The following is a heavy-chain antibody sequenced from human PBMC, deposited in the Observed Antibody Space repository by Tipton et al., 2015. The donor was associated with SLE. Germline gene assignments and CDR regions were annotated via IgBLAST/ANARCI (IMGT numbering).Heavy chain of an antibody. Sequence: QLVQSGGEVKKPGASVKVSCKASGYTFTSYYIHWVRQAPGQGLDWMGWISAYNGNTNYAQKLQGRVTLTTDTSTSTAYMDLRSLISDDTAVYYCARDPYDSSGYPGFFDYWGQGTLVTVSS. D-gene: IGHD3-22*01. CDR3: ARDPYDSSGYPGFFDY. CDR1: GYTFTSYY. V-gene: IGHV1-18*04. J-gene: IGHJ4*02. CDR2: ISAYNGNT.